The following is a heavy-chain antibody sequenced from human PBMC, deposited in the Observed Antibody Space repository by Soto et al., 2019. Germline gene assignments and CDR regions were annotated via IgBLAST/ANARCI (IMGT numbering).Heavy chain of an antibody. CDR2: IWNDGSHK. CDR1: GVNFYMSR. D-gene: IGHD3-10*01. J-gene: IGHJ4*02. CDR3: ASGEPLLY. Sequence: PGWSMELRCAACGVNFYMSRVPWVRQAPGKGLERVAIIWNDGSHKCYSYSVNGRFPISRENSKNTVSLHMDSLGADETEMYDCASGEPLLYRGRGALVTVSS. V-gene: IGHV3-33*01.